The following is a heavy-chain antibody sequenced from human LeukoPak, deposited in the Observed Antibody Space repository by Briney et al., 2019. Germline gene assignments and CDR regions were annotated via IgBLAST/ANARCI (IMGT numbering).Heavy chain of an antibody. CDR3: TRDGGENGKTAFDI. CDR1: GFTFSSYA. V-gene: IGHV3-72*01. D-gene: IGHD3-16*01. CDR2: IRRRANSYTT. Sequence: PGGSLRLSCGASGFTFSSYAMAWVRQAPGKGLEWVGRIRRRANSYTTEYAASVKDRFIISRDDSKNSLYLHMNSLKTEDTAVYHCTRDGGENGKTAFDIWGQGTLVTVSA. J-gene: IGHJ3*02.